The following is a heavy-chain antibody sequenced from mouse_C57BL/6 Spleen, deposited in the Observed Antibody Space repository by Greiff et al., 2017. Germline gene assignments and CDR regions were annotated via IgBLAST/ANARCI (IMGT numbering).Heavy chain of an antibody. CDR1: GYTFTGYW. D-gene: IGHD1-1*01. Sequence: VQLHQSGAELMKPGASVKLSCKATGYTFTGYWIEWVKQRPGHGLEWIGEILPGNGSTNYHEKFKGKATFTADTSSNTAYMQLSRLTTEDSAIYYCARYGISHFDYWGQGTTLTVSS. CDR3: ARYGISHFDY. V-gene: IGHV1-9*01. CDR2: ILPGNGST. J-gene: IGHJ2*01.